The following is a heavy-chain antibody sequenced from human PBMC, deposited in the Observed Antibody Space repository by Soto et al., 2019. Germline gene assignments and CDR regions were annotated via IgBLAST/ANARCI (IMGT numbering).Heavy chain of an antibody. J-gene: IGHJ6*02. CDR2: IYYSGST. D-gene: IGHD5-18*01. CDR1: GGSISSYY. CDR3: ARDEGYSYGLGYYYYGMDV. Sequence: ETLSLTCTVSGGSISSYYWSWIRQPPGKGLEWIGYIYYSGSTNYNPSLKSRVTISVDTSKNQFSLKLSSVTAADTAVYYCARDEGYSYGLGYYYYGMDVWGQGTTVTVSS. V-gene: IGHV4-59*01.